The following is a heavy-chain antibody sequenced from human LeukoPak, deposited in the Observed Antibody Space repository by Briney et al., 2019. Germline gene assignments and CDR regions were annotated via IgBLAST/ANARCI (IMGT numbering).Heavy chain of an antibody. CDR1: GGSISSGGYY. D-gene: IGHD3-10*01. J-gene: IGHJ5*02. CDR2: ICYSGST. CDR3: ARASYGSGNWFDP. V-gene: IGHV4-31*03. Sequence: SQTLSLTCTVSGGSISSGGYYWSWIRQHPGKGLEWIAYICYSGSTYYNPSLKSRVTMSVDTSQNHFSLNLSSVTAADTAVYYCARASYGSGNWFDPWGQGTLVTVSS.